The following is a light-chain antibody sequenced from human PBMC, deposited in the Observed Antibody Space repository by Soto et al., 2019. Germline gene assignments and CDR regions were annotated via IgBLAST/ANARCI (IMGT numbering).Light chain of an antibody. J-gene: IGKJ1*01. CDR3: QQYGRSPRT. Sequence: EIVLTQSPGTLSLSPGERATLSCRASQSVSSSYLAWYQQKPGQAPRLLIYGASSRATGIPDRFSGSGSGTDLSLNISRLEPEDFAVYYCQQYGRSPRTFGQGTKVEIK. CDR1: QSVSSSY. CDR2: GAS. V-gene: IGKV3-20*01.